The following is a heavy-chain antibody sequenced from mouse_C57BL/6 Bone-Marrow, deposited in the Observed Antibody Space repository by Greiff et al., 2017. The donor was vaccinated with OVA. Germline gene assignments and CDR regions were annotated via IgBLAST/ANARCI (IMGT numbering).Heavy chain of an antibody. Sequence: EVQLQQSGAELVRPGASVKLSCTASGFNIKDDYMNWVKQRPEQGLEWIGWIDPENGDTEYASKFQGKATITADTSSNTAYLQLSSLTSEDTAVYYCTRDKGFAYWGQGTLVTVSA. CDR2: IDPENGDT. J-gene: IGHJ3*01. V-gene: IGHV14-4*01. CDR3: TRDKGFAY. CDR1: GFNIKDDY.